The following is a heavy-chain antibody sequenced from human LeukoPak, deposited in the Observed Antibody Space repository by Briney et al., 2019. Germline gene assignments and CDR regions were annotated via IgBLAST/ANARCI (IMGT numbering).Heavy chain of an antibody. CDR1: GFTFSTYE. CDR3: ARGLVVAATPPYSYYGMDV. CDR2: ISSGGSSI. V-gene: IGHV3-48*03. Sequence: PGGSLRLSCAASGFTFSTYEMNWVRQAPGKGLQWLSYISSGGSSIYSADSGKGRFTISRHNAKDSLYLQMNSLRTEDTAVYYCARGLVVAATPPYSYYGMDVWGKGTTVTVSS. J-gene: IGHJ6*04. D-gene: IGHD2-15*01.